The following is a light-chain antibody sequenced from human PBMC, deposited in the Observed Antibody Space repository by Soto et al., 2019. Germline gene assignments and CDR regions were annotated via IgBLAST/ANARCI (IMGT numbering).Light chain of an antibody. V-gene: IGKV3D-15*01. J-gene: IGKJ1*01. Sequence: EIVMTQSPATLSVSPGERATLSCRASQSVSSNLAWYQHKPGQAPRLLIYEASTRAADIPVRFSGSGSGRQFTLTISSLQSEDFAVYYCQQYNNWPPRTFGQGTKVEIK. CDR1: QSVSSN. CDR3: QQYNNWPPRT. CDR2: EAS.